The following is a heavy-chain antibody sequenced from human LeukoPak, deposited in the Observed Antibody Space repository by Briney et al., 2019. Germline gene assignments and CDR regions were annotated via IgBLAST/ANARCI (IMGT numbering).Heavy chain of an antibody. CDR1: GGSISSSNW. Sequence: SETLSLTCAVSGGSISSSNWWSWVRQPPGKGLEWIGEIYHSGSTNYNPSLESRVTMSVDTSKNQFSLKLSSVTAADTAVYYCARDKGYCSSTSCSRRYNWFDPWGQGTLVTVSS. CDR2: IYHSGST. CDR3: ARDKGYCSSTSCSRRYNWFDP. D-gene: IGHD2-2*01. J-gene: IGHJ5*02. V-gene: IGHV4-4*02.